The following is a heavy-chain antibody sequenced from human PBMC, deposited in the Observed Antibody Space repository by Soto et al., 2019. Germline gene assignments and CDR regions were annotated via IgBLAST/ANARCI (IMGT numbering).Heavy chain of an antibody. V-gene: IGHV3-23*01. D-gene: IGHD1-1*01. Sequence: GGSLRLSCAASEFTFSIYAMNWVRQAPGKGLEWVSALSPSGGSTYYADSVKGRFTISRDTSKNTLYLQMNSLRAEDTAVYYCAKAGTHSYFDYWGQGTLVTVSS. J-gene: IGHJ4*02. CDR2: LSPSGGST. CDR1: EFTFSIYA. CDR3: AKAGTHSYFDY.